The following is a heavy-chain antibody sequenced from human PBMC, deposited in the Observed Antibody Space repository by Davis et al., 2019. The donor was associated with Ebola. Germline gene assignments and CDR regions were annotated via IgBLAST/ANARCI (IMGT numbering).Heavy chain of an antibody. CDR2: INTNTGNP. J-gene: IGHJ3*02. CDR1: GYTFSNYA. Sequence: ASVKVSCKASGYTFSNYAINWVRQAPGQGLEWMGWINTNTGNPMYAQAFTGRFVFSLDTSINTPYLQISSLKAEDTAVYYRARSSMTQDAFDIWGQGTMVTVSS. D-gene: IGHD2-2*01. V-gene: IGHV7-4-1*02. CDR3: ARSSMTQDAFDI.